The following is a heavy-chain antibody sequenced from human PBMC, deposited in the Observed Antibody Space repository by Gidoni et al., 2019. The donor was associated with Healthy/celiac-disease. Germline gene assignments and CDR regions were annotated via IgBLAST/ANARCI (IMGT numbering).Heavy chain of an antibody. Sequence: SWIRQHPGKGLEWIGYIYYSGSTYYNPSLKSRVTISVDTSKNQFSLKLSSVTAADTAVYYCARDLSTPGFLRYFDLWGRGTLVTVSS. D-gene: IGHD3-3*01. V-gene: IGHV4-31*02. CDR3: ARDLSTPGFLRYFDL. J-gene: IGHJ2*01. CDR2: IYYSGST.